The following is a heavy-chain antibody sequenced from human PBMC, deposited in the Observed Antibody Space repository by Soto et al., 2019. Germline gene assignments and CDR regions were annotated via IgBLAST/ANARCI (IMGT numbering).Heavy chain of an antibody. Sequence: GESLKISCKGSGYTFASYWIGWVRQMPGKGLEWMGIIYPGDSDTRYNPSFQGQVTISADKSITTTYLQWSSLKASDTAIYYCAASIFYYGMDVWGQGTTVTVSS. CDR1: GYTFASYW. CDR3: AASIFYYGMDV. CDR2: IYPGDSDT. J-gene: IGHJ6*02. V-gene: IGHV5-51*01.